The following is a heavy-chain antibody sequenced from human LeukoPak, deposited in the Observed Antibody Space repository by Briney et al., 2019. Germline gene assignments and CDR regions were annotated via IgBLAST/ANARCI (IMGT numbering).Heavy chain of an antibody. CDR3: EKISGYYYYMDV. D-gene: IGHD3-10*01. Sequence: GGSLRLSCAASGFTFSSYVMIWVRQAPGKGLEWVSAISGSGGGTYSADSVKGRFTIYRDNSKNTLYLKMNSPRAEDTDAYHCEKISGYYYYMDVWGKGTTVTISS. CDR2: ISGSGGGT. V-gene: IGHV3-23*01. J-gene: IGHJ6*03. CDR1: GFTFSSYV.